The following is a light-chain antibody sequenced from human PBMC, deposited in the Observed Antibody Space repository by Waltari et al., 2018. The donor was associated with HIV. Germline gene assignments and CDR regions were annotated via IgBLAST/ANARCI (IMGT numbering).Light chain of an antibody. Sequence: SAVTQPASVSGLPGQSITISCTGDDSDFGLYIFVSWYQQHPGKLPRLIVSDVHSRAAGSSPRLSGSKSGHTASLRISGLRAEDEADYYCASFTDDNTLLFGGGTKVLVL. CDR1: DSDFGLYIF. CDR3: ASFTDDNTLL. J-gene: IGLJ3*02. CDR2: DVH. V-gene: IGLV2-14*03.